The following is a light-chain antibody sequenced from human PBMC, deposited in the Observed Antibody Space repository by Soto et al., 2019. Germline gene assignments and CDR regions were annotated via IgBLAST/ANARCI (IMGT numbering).Light chain of an antibody. CDR3: QQYGSSLFT. V-gene: IGKV3-20*01. Sequence: EIVLTQSPCTLSVSPGERATLSCRASQSVSSKYLAWYQQKPGPATRVLISGTSIRAAGVPERFSGGWSGTDFTLTSTRLEPEDVAVYCCQQYGSSLFTFGHGTKVDFK. CDR2: GTS. J-gene: IGKJ3*01. CDR1: QSVSSKY.